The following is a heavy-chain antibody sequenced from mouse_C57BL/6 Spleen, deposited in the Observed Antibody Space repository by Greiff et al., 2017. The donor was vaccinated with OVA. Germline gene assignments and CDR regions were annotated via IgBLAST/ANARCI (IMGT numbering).Heavy chain of an antibody. CDR1: GYAFSSYW. J-gene: IGHJ2*01. CDR3: ASLYGKGGVHYFDY. V-gene: IGHV1-80*01. Sequence: QVQLQQSGAELVKPGASVKISCKASGYAFSSYWMNWVKQRPGKGLEWIGQIYPGDGDTNYNGKFKGKATLTADKSSSTAYMQLSSLTSEDSAVYFCASLYGKGGVHYFDYWGQGTTLTVSS. CDR2: IYPGDGDT. D-gene: IGHD2-1*01.